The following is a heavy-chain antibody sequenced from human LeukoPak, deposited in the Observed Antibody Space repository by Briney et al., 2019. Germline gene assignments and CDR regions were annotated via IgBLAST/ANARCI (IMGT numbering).Heavy chain of an antibody. Sequence: PSETLFLICTVSGGSISSYYWSWIRQPPGKGLEWIGYIYYSGSTNYNPSLKSRVTISVDTSKNQFSLTLSSVTAADTAVYYCARLRYYDSSGPTQDAFDVWGQGTMVTVSS. CDR1: GGSISSYY. D-gene: IGHD3-22*01. J-gene: IGHJ3*01. CDR3: ARLRYYDSSGPTQDAFDV. CDR2: IYYSGST. V-gene: IGHV4-59*08.